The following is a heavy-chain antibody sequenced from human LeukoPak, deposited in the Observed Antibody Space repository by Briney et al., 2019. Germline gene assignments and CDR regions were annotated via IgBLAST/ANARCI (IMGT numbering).Heavy chain of an antibody. CDR1: GYSFTSYW. CDR3: ARTPMGGYGDYWFDP. V-gene: IGHV5-51*01. Sequence: GESLRISCKGAGYSFTSYWIGWVRQMPGKGLEWMGIIYPGDSDTRYSPSFQGQVTISADKSISTAYLQWSSLKASDTAMYYCARTPMGGYGDYWFDPWGQGTLVTVSS. CDR2: IYPGDSDT. J-gene: IGHJ5*02. D-gene: IGHD4-17*01.